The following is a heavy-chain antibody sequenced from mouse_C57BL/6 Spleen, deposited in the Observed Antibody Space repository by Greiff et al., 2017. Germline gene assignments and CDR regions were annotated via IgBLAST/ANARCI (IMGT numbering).Heavy chain of an antibody. V-gene: IGHV5-17*01. J-gene: IGHJ3*01. CDR1: GFTFCDYG. D-gene: IGHD2-4*01. CDR3: ARMDYGLAWFAY. Sequence: EVHLVESGGGLVKPGGSLKLSCAASGFTFCDYGMHWVRQAPEKGLEWVAYISSGSSTIYYADTVKGRFTISRDNAKNTLFLQMTSLRSEDTAMYYCARMDYGLAWFAYWGQGTLVTVSA. CDR2: ISSGSSTI.